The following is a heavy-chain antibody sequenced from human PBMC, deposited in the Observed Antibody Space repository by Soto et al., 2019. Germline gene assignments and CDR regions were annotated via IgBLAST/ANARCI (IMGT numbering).Heavy chain of an antibody. J-gene: IGHJ6*02. CDR1: EASISSNRAA. Sequence: SQPPSLTCSIPEASISSNRAASTWIRQPPARGLEWLGRTYYRSKWYNDYAVSVKSRITINPDTSNNQFSLHLNSVIPEDTAVYYCVRANVYYVMDVWGQGTTVTVSS. V-gene: IGHV6-1*01. CDR3: VRANVYYVMDV. CDR2: TYYRSKWYN.